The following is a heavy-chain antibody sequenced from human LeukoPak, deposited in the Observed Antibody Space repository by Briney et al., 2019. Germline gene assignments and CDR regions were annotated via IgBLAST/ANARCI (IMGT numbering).Heavy chain of an antibody. CDR2: IFYDGSKQ. Sequence: GGSLRLSCAASGFTFSAYGMHWVRQAPGKGLQWVAVIFYDGSKQYYADSVKGRFTTSRDNSKNTLYLQMNSLRVEDTAVYCCARDRPDRGATEYFDYWGQGTLVTVSS. CDR3: ARDRPDRGATEYFDY. CDR1: GFTFSAYG. D-gene: IGHD1-26*01. J-gene: IGHJ4*02. V-gene: IGHV3-33*01.